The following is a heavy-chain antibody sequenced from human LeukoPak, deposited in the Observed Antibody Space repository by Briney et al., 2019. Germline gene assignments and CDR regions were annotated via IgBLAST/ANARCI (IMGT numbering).Heavy chain of an antibody. D-gene: IGHD2-2*01. CDR3: TTYCSSTSCRRYLDY. CDR2: IRSKAYGGTT. CDR1: GFTFSNYA. V-gene: IGHV3-49*04. J-gene: IGHJ4*02. Sequence: GRSLRLSCAASGFTFSNYAMHWVRQAPGKGLEWVGFIRSKAYGGTTEYAASVKGRFTISRDDSKSIAYLQMNSLKTEDTAVYYCTTYCSSTSCRRYLDYWGQGTLVTVSS.